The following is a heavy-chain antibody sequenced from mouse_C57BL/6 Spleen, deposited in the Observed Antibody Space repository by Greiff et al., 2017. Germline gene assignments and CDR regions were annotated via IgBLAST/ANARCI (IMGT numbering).Heavy chain of an antibody. CDR3: VAIYYDYERAMDY. CDR2: IDPSDSYT. Sequence: QVQLQQPGAELVKPGASVKLSCKASGYTFTSYRMQWVKQRPGQGLEWIGEIDPSDSYTNYTQTVKGKATLTVDTSSSQAYMQLSSLTSEDSAVYYWVAIYYDYERAMDYWGQGTSVTVSS. J-gene: IGHJ4*01. D-gene: IGHD2-4*01. V-gene: IGHV1-50*01. CDR1: GYTFTSYR.